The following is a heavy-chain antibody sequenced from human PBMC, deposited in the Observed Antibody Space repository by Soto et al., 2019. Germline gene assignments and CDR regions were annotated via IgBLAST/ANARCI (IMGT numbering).Heavy chain of an antibody. CDR1: GGSISSYY. J-gene: IGHJ6*03. D-gene: IGHD6-13*01. V-gene: IGHV4-59*08. CDR2: IYYSGST. CDR3: ARRSSSWQAYYYYYYMDV. Sequence: PSEALSLTCTVSGGSISSYYWSWIRQPPGKGLEWIGYIYYSGSTNYNPSLKSRVTISVDTSKNQFSLKLSSVTAADTAVYYCARRSSSWQAYYYYYYMDVWGKGTTVT.